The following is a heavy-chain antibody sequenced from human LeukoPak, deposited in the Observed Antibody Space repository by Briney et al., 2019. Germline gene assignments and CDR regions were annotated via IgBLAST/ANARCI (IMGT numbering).Heavy chain of an antibody. D-gene: IGHD6-19*01. Sequence: PSETLSLTCTVSGDSISSSSYYWGWIRQPPGEVLEWIRSIYYRGSTYYNPSLKSRVTISVDTSKNQFSLKLSSVTAADTAVYYCARGVRYSSGWYGEYYFDYWGQGTLVTVSS. J-gene: IGHJ4*02. V-gene: IGHV4-39*01. CDR2: IYYRGST. CDR1: GDSISSSSYY. CDR3: ARGVRYSSGWYGEYYFDY.